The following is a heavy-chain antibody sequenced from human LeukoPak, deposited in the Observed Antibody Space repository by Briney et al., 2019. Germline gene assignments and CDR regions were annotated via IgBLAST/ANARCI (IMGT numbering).Heavy chain of an antibody. CDR2: ISGSGGST. D-gene: IGHD1-26*01. CDR1: GFTFSSYA. J-gene: IGHJ1*01. Sequence: GGSLRLSCAASGFTFSSYAMSWVRQAPGKGLEWVSAISGSGGSTYYADSVKGRFTISRDNSKNTLNLQMNSLRAEDTAVYYCAKDQTKPALTGASAEYFQHWGQGTLVTVSS. V-gene: IGHV3-23*01. CDR3: AKDQTKPALTGASAEYFQH.